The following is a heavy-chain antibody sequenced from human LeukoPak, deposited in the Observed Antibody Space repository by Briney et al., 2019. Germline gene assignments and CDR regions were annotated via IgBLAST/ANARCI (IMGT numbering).Heavy chain of an antibody. J-gene: IGHJ5*02. CDR1: GFTFSSYS. Sequence: TGGPLRLSCAASGFTFSSYSMNWVRQAPGKGLEWVSSISSSSSYIYYADSVKGRFTISRDNAKNSLYLQMNSLRAEDTAVYYCARTQAAVADNWFDPWGQGTLVTVSS. CDR2: ISSSSSYI. V-gene: IGHV3-21*01. CDR3: ARTQAAVADNWFDP. D-gene: IGHD6-19*01.